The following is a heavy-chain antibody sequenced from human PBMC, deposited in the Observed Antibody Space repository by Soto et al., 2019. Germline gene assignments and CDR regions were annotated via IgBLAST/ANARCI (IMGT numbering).Heavy chain of an antibody. CDR1: GLTFSGYW. CDR2: VNSDGTST. Sequence: EVQLVESGGDLVQPGGSLRLSCAASGLTFSGYWMHWVRQAPGKGLVWVSRVNSDGTSTAYADSVKGRFTISRDNAKNTLYLQMNSLRAEDTAVYYCARGWTGGYWGQGTLVTDSS. V-gene: IGHV3-74*01. J-gene: IGHJ4*02. CDR3: ARGWTGGY. D-gene: IGHD2-15*01.